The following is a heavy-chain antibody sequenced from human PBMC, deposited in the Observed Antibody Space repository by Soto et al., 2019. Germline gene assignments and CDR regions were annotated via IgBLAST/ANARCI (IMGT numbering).Heavy chain of an antibody. V-gene: IGHV4-31*03. D-gene: IGHD6-13*01. CDR1: GGSISSGGYY. Sequence: SETLSLTCTVSGGSISSGGYYWSWIRQHPGKGLEWIGYIYYSGSTYYNPSLKSRVTISVDTSKNQFSLKLSSVTAADTAVYYCARAPYSSIFFYYYYYGMDVWGQGTTVTVSS. J-gene: IGHJ6*02. CDR2: IYYSGST. CDR3: ARAPYSSIFFYYYYYGMDV.